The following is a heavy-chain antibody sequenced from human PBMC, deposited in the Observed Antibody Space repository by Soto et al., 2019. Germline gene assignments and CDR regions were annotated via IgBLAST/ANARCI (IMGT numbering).Heavy chain of an antibody. V-gene: IGHV1-46*01. Sequence: ASVKVSCKASGYPFTSYYVHWVRQAPGQGLEWMGFINPSSGSTSYAQKFQGRVTMTRDTSTSTVHMEVSSLRSEDTAVYYCAREMYTTRGSPFDYWGQRTLVTVSS. CDR3: AREMYTTRGSPFDY. CDR1: GYPFTSYY. CDR2: INPSSGST. J-gene: IGHJ4*02. D-gene: IGHD3-16*01.